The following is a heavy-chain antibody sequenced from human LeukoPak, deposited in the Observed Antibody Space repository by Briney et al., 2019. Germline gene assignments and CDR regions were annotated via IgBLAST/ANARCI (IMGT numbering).Heavy chain of an antibody. D-gene: IGHD3-22*01. Sequence: SETLSLTCAVYGGSFSGYYWSWIRQPPGKGLEWIGEINHSGSTNYNPSLKSRVTISVDTSKNQFSLKLSSVTAANTAEYYCARQGMIETPFAFDIWGQGTMVTVSS. J-gene: IGHJ3*02. CDR2: INHSGST. CDR1: GGSFSGYY. CDR3: ARQGMIETPFAFDI. V-gene: IGHV4-34*01.